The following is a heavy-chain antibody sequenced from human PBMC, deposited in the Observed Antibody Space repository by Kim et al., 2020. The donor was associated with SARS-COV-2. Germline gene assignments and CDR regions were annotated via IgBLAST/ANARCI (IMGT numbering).Heavy chain of an antibody. CDR3: ARRSCSSTSCHFDY. V-gene: IGHV4-59*13. J-gene: IGHJ4*02. Sequence: SETLSLTCTVSGGSISSYYWSWIRQPPGKGLEWIGYIYYSGSTNYNPSLKSRVTISVDTSKNQFSLKLSSVTAADTAVYYCARRSCSSTSCHFDYWGQGTLVTVSS. CDR2: IYYSGST. D-gene: IGHD2-2*01. CDR1: GGSISSYY.